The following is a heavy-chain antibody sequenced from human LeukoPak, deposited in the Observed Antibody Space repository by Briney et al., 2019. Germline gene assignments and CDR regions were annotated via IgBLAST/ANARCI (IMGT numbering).Heavy chain of an antibody. CDR1: GYTFRDYY. V-gene: IGHV1-2*02. J-gene: IGHJ4*02. D-gene: IGHD3-22*01. Sequence: ASVKVSCKASGYTFRDYYIHWVRQAPGQGLEWVGWINPNNGGITYAQNFQGRVTMTRDTSISTVYMELTSLRSDDTAVYYCGRRYYDDSSGYSLAYWGQGTLVTVSS. CDR3: GRRYYDDSSGYSLAY. CDR2: INPNNGGI.